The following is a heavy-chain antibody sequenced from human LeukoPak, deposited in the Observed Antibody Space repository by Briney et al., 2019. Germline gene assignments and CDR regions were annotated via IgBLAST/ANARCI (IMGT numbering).Heavy chain of an antibody. Sequence: GGSLRLSCAASGFTFSSYGMHWVRQAPGKGLEWVAVISYDGSNKYYADSVKGRFTISRDNSKNTLYLQMNSLRAEDTAVYYCARDSSVNYYDLWGQGTLVTVSS. CDR2: ISYDGSNK. CDR1: GFTFSSYG. V-gene: IGHV3-30*03. J-gene: IGHJ4*02. CDR3: ARDSSVNYYDL. D-gene: IGHD3-22*01.